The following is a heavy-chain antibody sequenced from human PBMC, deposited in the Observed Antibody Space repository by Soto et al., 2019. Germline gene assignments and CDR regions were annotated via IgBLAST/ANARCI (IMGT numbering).Heavy chain of an antibody. V-gene: IGHV3-7*01. J-gene: IGHJ4*02. CDR1: GFTFSSSW. D-gene: IGHD6-13*01. Sequence: GGSLRLSCAASGFTFSSSWMHWVCQAPEKGLEWVADIKCDGSEKYYVDSVKGRLTISRDNAKNTLYLQMNSLRAEDTAVYYCARGSSSWYVSFDYWGQGILVTVSS. CDR2: IKCDGSEK. CDR3: ARGSSSWYVSFDY.